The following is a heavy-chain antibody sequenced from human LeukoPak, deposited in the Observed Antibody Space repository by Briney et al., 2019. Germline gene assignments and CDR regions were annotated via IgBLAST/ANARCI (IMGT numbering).Heavy chain of an antibody. CDR3: ARVISGWYYFDY. CDR2: LYHSGSA. J-gene: IGHJ4*02. V-gene: IGHV4-38-2*02. CDR1: GYSVSSGFY. Sequence: SETLSLTCTVSGYSVSSGFYWGWIRPPPGKGLEWIGSLYHSGSAYYNPSLKRRVTISVDSSKNQFSLKLSSVTAADTAVYYCARVISGWYYFDYWGQGTLVTVSS. D-gene: IGHD6-13*01.